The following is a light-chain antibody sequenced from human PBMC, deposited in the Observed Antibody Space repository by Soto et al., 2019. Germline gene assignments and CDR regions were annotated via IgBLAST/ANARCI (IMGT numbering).Light chain of an antibody. CDR2: EVS. J-gene: IGLJ3*02. CDR3: SSYTSSSTLV. Sequence: QSVLTQPASVSGSPGQSITISCTGTSSDVGGYNYVSWYQQHPGKVPKLMIFEVSNRPSGVSTRFSGSKSGNTASLTISGLQTEDEADYYCSSYTSSSTLVFGGGTQLTVL. V-gene: IGLV2-14*01. CDR1: SSDVGGYNY.